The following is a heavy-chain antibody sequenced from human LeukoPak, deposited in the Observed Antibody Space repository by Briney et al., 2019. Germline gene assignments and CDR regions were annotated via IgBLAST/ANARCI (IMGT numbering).Heavy chain of an antibody. CDR3: ARLDMVRGVIAFDI. Sequence: GGSLRLSCAASGFTFSSYWMSWVRQAPGKGLEWVANIKQDGSEKYYVDSVKGRFTISRDNAKNSLYLQMNSLRAEDTALYYCARLDMVRGVIAFDIWGQGTMVTVSS. CDR1: GFTFSSYW. D-gene: IGHD3-10*01. V-gene: IGHV3-7*01. CDR2: IKQDGSEK. J-gene: IGHJ3*02.